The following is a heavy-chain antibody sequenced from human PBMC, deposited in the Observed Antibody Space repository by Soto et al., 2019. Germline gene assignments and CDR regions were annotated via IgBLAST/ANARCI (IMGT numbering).Heavy chain of an antibody. D-gene: IGHD1-20*01. CDR2: INAGNGNT. Sequence: ASVKVSCKAAGYTFTSYAMHWVRQAPGQRLERIEWINAGNGNTKYSQKFQGRVTITRVTSASTAYMELSSLRSEVTSVYYCARTIFITGTFWFDPWGQGTLVTVSS. J-gene: IGHJ5*02. CDR3: ARTIFITGTFWFDP. CDR1: GYTFTSYA. V-gene: IGHV1-3*01.